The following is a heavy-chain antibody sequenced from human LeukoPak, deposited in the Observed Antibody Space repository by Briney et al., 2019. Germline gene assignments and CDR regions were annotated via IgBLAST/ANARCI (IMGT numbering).Heavy chain of an antibody. D-gene: IGHD3-3*02. J-gene: IGHJ4*02. CDR1: GFTFSSYS. CDR3: GRIRTFDY. CDR2: ISNSGSTI. Sequence: KTGGSLRLSCAASGFTFSSYSMNWDRQAPGKGLEWVSYISNSGSTIYYADSVKGRFTISRDNAKNSLYLQMNSLRDEDTAVYYCGRIRTFDYWGQGTLVTVSS. V-gene: IGHV3-48*02.